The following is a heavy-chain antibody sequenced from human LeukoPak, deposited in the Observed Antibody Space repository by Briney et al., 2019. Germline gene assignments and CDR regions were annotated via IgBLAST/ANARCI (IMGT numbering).Heavy chain of an antibody. CDR3: ARDLGEYYGSGSYYKEGNWFDP. CDR2: IIPMFGTA. V-gene: IGHV1-69*05. Sequence: ASVKVSCKASGGTFSSYEISWVRQAPGQGLEWMGGIIPMFGTAKYAQKFQGRVTITTDKSTSTAYMELSSLRSEDTAVYYCARDLGEYYGSGSYYKEGNWFDPWGQGTLVTVSS. J-gene: IGHJ5*02. CDR1: GGTFSSYE. D-gene: IGHD3-10*01.